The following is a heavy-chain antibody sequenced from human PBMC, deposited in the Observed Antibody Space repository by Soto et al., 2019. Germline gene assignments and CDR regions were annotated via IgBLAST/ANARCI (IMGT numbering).Heavy chain of an antibody. CDR2: SSSSGGST. V-gene: IGHV3-23*01. CDR1: GFTFGSCA. CDR3: AKISIAAPSGAFDI. D-gene: IGHD6-6*01. Sequence: GSLRLSCAASGFTFGSCAMSWGRQAPGKGLQWVSASSSSGGSTYYTDYGKGRFTISRDNSKNTLFLQMNSLRAEDTAVYYCAKISIAAPSGAFDIWGQGT. J-gene: IGHJ3*02.